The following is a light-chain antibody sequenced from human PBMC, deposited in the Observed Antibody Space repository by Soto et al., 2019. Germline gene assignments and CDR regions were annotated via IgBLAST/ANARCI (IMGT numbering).Light chain of an antibody. J-gene: IGKJ1*01. Sequence: DIQMTQSPSSLSASVGDRVTITCRASQSISSYLNWYRQKPGKAPKLLIYAASSLQSGVPSRFSGSGSGTDFTLTIRSLQPEDFATYYCQQSYSTPRKFGQGTKVDSK. CDR2: AAS. CDR1: QSISSY. CDR3: QQSYSTPRK. V-gene: IGKV1-39*01.